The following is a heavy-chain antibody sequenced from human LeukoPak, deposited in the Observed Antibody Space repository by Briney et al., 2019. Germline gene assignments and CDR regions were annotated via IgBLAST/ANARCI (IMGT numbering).Heavy chain of an antibody. Sequence: SETLSLTCTVSGGSISSSSYYWGWIRQPPGKGLEWIGSIYYSGSTYYNPSLKSRVTISVDTSKNQFSLKLSSVTAADTAVYYCARDGHSLGYFDYWGQGTLVTVSS. V-gene: IGHV4-39*02. CDR2: IYYSGST. CDR3: ARDGHSLGYFDY. J-gene: IGHJ4*02. D-gene: IGHD5-18*01. CDR1: GGSISSSSYY.